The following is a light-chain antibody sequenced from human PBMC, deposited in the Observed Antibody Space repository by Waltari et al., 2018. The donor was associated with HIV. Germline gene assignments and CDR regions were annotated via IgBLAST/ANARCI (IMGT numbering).Light chain of an antibody. V-gene: IGLV1-47*01. J-gene: IGLJ7*01. CDR2: KNN. CDR3: AAWDDSLSAPV. CDR1: SANIGSNF. Sequence: QSVLTQPPSASGTPGQTVIITCSGSSANIGSNFVSWYQHLPGTAPKLLIYKNNQRPSGVPDRVSGSKSGTSASLAISGLRSEDESDYYCAAWDDSLSAPVFGGGTQLTVL.